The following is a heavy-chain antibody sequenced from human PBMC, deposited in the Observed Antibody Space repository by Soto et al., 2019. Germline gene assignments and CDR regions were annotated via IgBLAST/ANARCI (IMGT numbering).Heavy chain of an antibody. CDR1: GYTFTSYG. CDR2: INPYNGNT. J-gene: IGHJ4*02. D-gene: IGHD3-10*01. Sequence: QVQLVQSGAEVKKPGASVKVSCKASGYTFTSYGISWVRQAPGQGLEWMGWINPYNGNTNYAQKLQGGVTMTTATATNTAYMELRSRSADDTAVYICARDWLGIVYWGQGTLVTVSS. V-gene: IGHV1-18*01. CDR3: ARDWLGIVY.